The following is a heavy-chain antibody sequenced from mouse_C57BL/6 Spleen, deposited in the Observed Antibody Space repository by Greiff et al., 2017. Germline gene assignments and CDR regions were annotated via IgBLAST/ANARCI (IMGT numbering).Heavy chain of an antibody. CDR1: GFSFNTYA. J-gene: IGHJ4*01. CDR2: IRSKSNNYAT. D-gene: IGHD2-3*01. CDR3: VRDGYYAMDY. Sequence: EVQLVESGGGLVQPKGSLKLSCAASGFSFNTYAMNWVRQAPGTGLEWVARIRSKSNNYATYYADSVKDRFTISRDDSESMLYLQMNNLKTEDTAMYYCVRDGYYAMDYWGQGTSVTVSS. V-gene: IGHV10-1*01.